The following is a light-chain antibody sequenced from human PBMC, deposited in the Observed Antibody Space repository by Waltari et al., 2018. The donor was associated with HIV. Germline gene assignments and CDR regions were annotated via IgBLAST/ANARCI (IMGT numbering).Light chain of an antibody. CDR1: SGHSSYA. V-gene: IGLV4-69*01. Sequence: QLVLTQSPSASASLGSSVKPTCTPSSGHSSYAIAWQQPQPENGPRYLMKVNSDGSHSKGDGIPDRFSGSSSGAERYLTISSLQSEDEADYYCQTWGTGMVFGGGTKLTVL. CDR2: VNSDGSH. J-gene: IGLJ2*01. CDR3: QTWGTGMV.